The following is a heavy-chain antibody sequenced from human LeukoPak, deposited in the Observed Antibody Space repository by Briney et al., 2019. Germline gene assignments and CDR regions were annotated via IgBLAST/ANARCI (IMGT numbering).Heavy chain of an antibody. Sequence: PSETLSLTCTVSGGSISSYYWSWIRQPPGKGLEWIGYIYYSGSTNYNPSLKSRVTISVDTSKNQFSLKLSSVTAADTAVYYCARGTGYYDSSGYKSPHKRLDYWGQGTLVTVSS. CDR3: ARGTGYYDSSGYKSPHKRLDY. CDR2: IYYSGST. CDR1: GGSISSYY. D-gene: IGHD3-22*01. V-gene: IGHV4-59*12. J-gene: IGHJ4*02.